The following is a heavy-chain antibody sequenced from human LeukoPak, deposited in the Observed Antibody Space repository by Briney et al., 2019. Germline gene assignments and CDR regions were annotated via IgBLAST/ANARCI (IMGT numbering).Heavy chain of an antibody. J-gene: IGHJ3*02. D-gene: IGHD3-10*01. V-gene: IGHV1-2*02. Sequence: ASVKVSCKASGYTFTGYYMHWVRQAPGQGLEWMGWINPNSGSTNYAQKFQGRVTMTRDTSISTAYMELSRLRSDDTAVYYCARVSQAGRGPAFDIWGQGTMVTVSS. CDR1: GYTFTGYY. CDR3: ARVSQAGRGPAFDI. CDR2: INPNSGST.